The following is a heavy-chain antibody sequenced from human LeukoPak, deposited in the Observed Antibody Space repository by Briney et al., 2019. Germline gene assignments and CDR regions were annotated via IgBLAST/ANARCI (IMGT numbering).Heavy chain of an antibody. CDR3: ARITMGATSANFYYYFLDA. Sequence: PGGSLRLSCAASGFTFSGYILHWVRQAPGKGLEYVSAIISHGGSTHYADSVKGRFTVSRDNSKNTLYLQMDSLRAEDMAVYYCARITMGATSANFYYYFLDAWGKGTTVTVSS. D-gene: IGHD3-3*01. CDR1: GFTFSGYI. CDR2: IISHGGST. J-gene: IGHJ6*03. V-gene: IGHV3-64*02.